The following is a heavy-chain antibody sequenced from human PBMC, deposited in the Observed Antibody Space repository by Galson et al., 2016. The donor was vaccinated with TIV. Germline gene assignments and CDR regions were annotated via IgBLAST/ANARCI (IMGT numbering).Heavy chain of an antibody. D-gene: IGHD5-18*01. CDR3: ARGVGTVMGQYYMDV. CDR1: GGTLSNYA. Sequence: SVKVSCKASGGTLSNYAISWVRQAPRQGLEWMGGTIPMFGTANYAQKFQGRVTITTDESTSTAYMELRSLKSEDKAVYYWARGVGTVMGQYYMDVWGKGTTVTVSS. V-gene: IGHV1-69*05. J-gene: IGHJ6*03. CDR2: TIPMFGTA.